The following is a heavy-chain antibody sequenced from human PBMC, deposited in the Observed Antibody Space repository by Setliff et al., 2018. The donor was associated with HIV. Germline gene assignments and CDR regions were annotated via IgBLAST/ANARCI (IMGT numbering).Heavy chain of an antibody. Sequence: ASVKVSCKASGYTFTGYHMHWVRQAPGQGLEWMGWINPNSGGTNYSQKFQGRVTMTRDTSISKAYMELSRLRSDDTAVYYCARAPYGDYGINLNAFDLWGQGTLVTVSS. J-gene: IGHJ3*01. V-gene: IGHV1-2*02. CDR2: INPNSGGT. CDR1: GYTFTGYH. CDR3: ARAPYGDYGINLNAFDL. D-gene: IGHD4-17*01.